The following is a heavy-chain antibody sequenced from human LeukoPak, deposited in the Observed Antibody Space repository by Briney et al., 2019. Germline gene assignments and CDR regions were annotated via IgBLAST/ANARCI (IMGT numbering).Heavy chain of an antibody. J-gene: IGHJ6*02. D-gene: IGHD2-2*02. CDR1: GFTFTSSA. CDR3: AADCSSTSCYTYYYYGMDV. Sequence: SVKVSCKASGFTFTSSAVQWVRQARGQRLEWIGWIVVGSGNTNYAQKFQERVTITRDMSTSTAYMELSSLRSEDTAVYYCAADCSSTSCYTYYYYGMDVWGQGTTVTVSS. V-gene: IGHV1-58*01. CDR2: IVVGSGNT.